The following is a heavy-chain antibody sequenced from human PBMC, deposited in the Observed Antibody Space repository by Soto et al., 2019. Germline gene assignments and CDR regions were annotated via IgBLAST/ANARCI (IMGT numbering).Heavy chain of an antibody. CDR3: VTEGSYRFDN. Sequence: GGSLRLSCAGSGFTLGTYWVHWVRQAPGEGLVWVSRINPDGATRDYADSVKGRFTISRDNARSTVYLQMNSLRGDDTAVHYCVTEGSYRFDNWGQGILVTVS. V-gene: IGHV3-74*01. CDR2: INPDGATR. D-gene: IGHD3-16*02. CDR1: GFTLGTYW. J-gene: IGHJ4*02.